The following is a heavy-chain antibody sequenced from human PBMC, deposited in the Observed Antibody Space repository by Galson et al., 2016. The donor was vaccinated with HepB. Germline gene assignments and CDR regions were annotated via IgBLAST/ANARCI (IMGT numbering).Heavy chain of an antibody. CDR1: GFAVSSNY. V-gene: IGHV3-21*01. D-gene: IGHD3/OR15-3a*01. J-gene: IGHJ2*01. CDR3: ARPMAGAWTSRLFDL. Sequence: SLRLSCAASGFAVSSNYMSWVRQAPGKGLEWVASISGSGSYLSYEDSVRGRFTISRDNAENLLYLQMNSLRGEDTAVYYCARPMAGAWTSRLFDLWGRGTLVTVSS. CDR2: ISGSGSYL.